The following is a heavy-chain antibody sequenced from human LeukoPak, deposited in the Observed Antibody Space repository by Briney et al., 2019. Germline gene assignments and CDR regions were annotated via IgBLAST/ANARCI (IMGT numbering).Heavy chain of an antibody. D-gene: IGHD3-10*01. CDR3: ARDTSGVLLWFGEFDNRGNWFDP. CDR2: IYHSGST. J-gene: IGHJ5*02. Sequence: PSQTLSLTCAVSGGSISSGGYSWSWIRQPPGKGLEWIGYIYHSGSTYYNPSLKSRVTISVDRSKNQFSLKLSSVTAADTAVYYCARDTSGVLLWFGEFDNRGNWFDPWGQGTLVTVSS. CDR1: GGSISSGGYS. V-gene: IGHV4-30-2*01.